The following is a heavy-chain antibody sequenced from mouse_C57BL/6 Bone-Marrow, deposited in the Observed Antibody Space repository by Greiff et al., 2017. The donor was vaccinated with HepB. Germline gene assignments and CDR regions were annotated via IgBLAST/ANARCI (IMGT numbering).Heavy chain of an antibody. J-gene: IGHJ1*03. D-gene: IGHD4-1*01. V-gene: IGHV1-55*01. CDR2: IYPGSGST. CDR3: ARPRTGHWYFDV. Sequence: QVHVKQPGAELVKPGASVKMSCKASGYTFTSYWITWVKQRPGQGLEWIGDIYPGSGSTNYNEKFKSKATLTVDTSSSTAYMQLSSLTSEDSAVYYCARPRTGHWYFDVWGTGTTVTVSS. CDR1: GYTFTSYW.